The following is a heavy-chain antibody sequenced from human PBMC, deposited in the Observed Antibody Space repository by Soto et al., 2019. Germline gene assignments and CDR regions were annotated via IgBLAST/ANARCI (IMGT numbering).Heavy chain of an antibody. V-gene: IGHV3-13*01. CDR3: ARDFPHNWFDP. J-gene: IGHJ5*02. CDR2: IGTAGDT. CDR1: GFTFSNYD. Sequence: GGSLRLSCAASGFTFSNYDMHWVRQATGKGLEWVSAIGTAGDTFYPGSVKGRFTISRENAKNSLYLQMNSLRAEDTAVYYCARDFPHNWFDPWGQGTLVTVSS.